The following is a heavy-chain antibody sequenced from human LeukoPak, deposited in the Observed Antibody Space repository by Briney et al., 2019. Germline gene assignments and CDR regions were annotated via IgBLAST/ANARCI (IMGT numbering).Heavy chain of an antibody. CDR2: IKQDGSEK. CDR1: GFTFSSYW. CDR3: ARDYGDYGNYYGMDV. J-gene: IGHJ6*02. V-gene: IGHV3-7*03. D-gene: IGHD4-17*01. Sequence: GGSLRLSCAASGFTFSSYWMSWVRQAPGKGLEWVANIKQDGSEKYYVDSVKGRFTISRDNAKNSLYLQMNSLRAEDTAVYYCARDYGDYGNYYGMDVWGQGTTVTVSS.